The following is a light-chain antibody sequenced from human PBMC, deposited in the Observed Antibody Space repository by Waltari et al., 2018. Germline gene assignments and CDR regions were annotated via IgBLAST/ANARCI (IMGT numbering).Light chain of an antibody. V-gene: IGKV1-39*01. J-gene: IGKJ1*01. CDR3: QQSYSTPPET. CDR2: AAS. CDR1: QSISSY. Sequence: DIQMTQSPSSLSASVGDRVTITCRASQSISSYLNWYQQKPGKAPKLLIYAASSLQSGVPSRFSGGGSGTDFTLTISSLQPEDFATYYCQQSYSTPPETFGQGTKVEIK.